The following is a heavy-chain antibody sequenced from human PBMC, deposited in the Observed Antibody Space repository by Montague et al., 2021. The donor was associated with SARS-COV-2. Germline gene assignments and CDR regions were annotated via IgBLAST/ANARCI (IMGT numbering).Heavy chain of an antibody. D-gene: IGHD2-2*01. CDR2: ISYDGSNK. CDR3: ARSSCYARCHDS. CDR1: GFTFSSYA. V-gene: IGHV3-30-3*01. Sequence: SLRLSCAASGFTFSSYAMHWVRQAPGKGLEWVAVISYDGSNKYYADSVKGRFTISRDNSKNTLYLQMNSLRAEDTAVYYCARSSCYARCHDSWGQGTLVTVSS. J-gene: IGHJ4*02.